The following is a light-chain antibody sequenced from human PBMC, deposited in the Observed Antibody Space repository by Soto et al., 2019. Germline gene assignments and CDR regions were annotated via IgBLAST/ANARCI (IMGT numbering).Light chain of an antibody. CDR2: EVS. J-gene: IGLJ2*01. V-gene: IGLV2-8*01. CDR1: GSDVGGYNY. Sequence: QSALTQPPSASGSPGQSVTISCTGTGSDVGGYNYVSWYQQRPGRAPKLLIYEVSKRPSGVPDRFSGSKSGNTASLTVSGLQTEDEADYYCTSYAGSNAVIFGGGTKL. CDR3: TSYAGSNAVI.